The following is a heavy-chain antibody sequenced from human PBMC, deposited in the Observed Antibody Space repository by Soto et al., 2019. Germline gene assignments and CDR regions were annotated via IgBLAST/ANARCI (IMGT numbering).Heavy chain of an antibody. CDR3: GRLESSTWYSAVDF. J-gene: IGHJ6*02. CDR2: ISSSGSTR. Sequence: GGSLRLSCAASGFTFGDYSMSWFRQAPGKGLEWVSYISSSGSTRYNADSVKGRFTISRDSAKNTPYLQMNSQSAKATATYDCGRLESSTWYSAVDFWGQGTTVTVSS. V-gene: IGHV3-11*01. D-gene: IGHD6-13*01. CDR1: GFTFGDYS.